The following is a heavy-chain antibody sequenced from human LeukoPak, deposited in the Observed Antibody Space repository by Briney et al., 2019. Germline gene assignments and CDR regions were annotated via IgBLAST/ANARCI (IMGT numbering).Heavy chain of an antibody. CDR1: GFTFGDYV. CDR3: TRDNTTVSFRSTTKSYYYYGVDV. V-gene: IGHV3-49*04. CDR2: IRSKAYGGTA. Sequence: TGGSLRLSCRASGFTFGDYVMSWVRQAPGKGLEWVGFIRSKAYGGTAEYAESVKGRFTISRDDSKGIAYLQMNSLKTEDSGVYYCTRDNTTVSFRSTTKSYYYYGVDVWGQGTTVTVSS. D-gene: IGHD4-17*01. J-gene: IGHJ6*02.